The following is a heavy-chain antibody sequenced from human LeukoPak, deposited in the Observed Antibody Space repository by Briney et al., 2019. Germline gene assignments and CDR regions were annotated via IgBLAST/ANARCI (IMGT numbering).Heavy chain of an antibody. CDR1: GFSFSIYS. CDR3: ARDLAVANDEEYYFDY. D-gene: IGHD6-19*01. CDR2: IGSSGSYI. J-gene: IGHJ4*02. Sequence: GGSLRLSCAASGFSFSIYSMDWVRQAPGKGLEWVSSIGSSGSYIYYADSVRGRFTISRDNAKNSLYLQMDGLRADDTAVYYCARDLAVANDEEYYFDYWGQGTLVTVSS. V-gene: IGHV3-21*01.